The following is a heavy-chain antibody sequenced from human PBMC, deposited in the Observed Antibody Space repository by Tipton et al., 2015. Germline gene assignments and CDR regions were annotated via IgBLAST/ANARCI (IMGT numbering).Heavy chain of an antibody. Sequence: SLRLSCAASGFTFSSYAMTWVRQAPGKGLEWVSLISGGGTETYYVDSVKGRFTISRDNSKNTLYLQINSLRAEDTAVYHCAKGLLDSSSSPRCSYYYMDVWGQGTTVSVSS. CDR1: GFTFSSYA. V-gene: IGHV3-23*01. CDR2: ISGGGTET. D-gene: IGHD6-6*01. J-gene: IGHJ6*02. CDR3: AKGLLDSSSSPRCSYYYMDV.